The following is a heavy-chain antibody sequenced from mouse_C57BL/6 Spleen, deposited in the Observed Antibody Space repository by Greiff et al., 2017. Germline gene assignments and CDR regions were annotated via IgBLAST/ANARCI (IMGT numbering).Heavy chain of an antibody. Sequence: VQLVESGAELVRPGASVKLSCKASGYTFTDYYINWVKQRPGQGLEWIARISPGSGNTYYNEKFKGKATLTAEKSSSTAYMQLSRLRWEDAAVYVVARSGYDNPLAYWGQGTLVTVSA. CDR3: ARSGYDNPLAY. J-gene: IGHJ3*01. CDR2: ISPGSGNT. V-gene: IGHV1-76*01. CDR1: GYTFTDYY. D-gene: IGHD2-10*02.